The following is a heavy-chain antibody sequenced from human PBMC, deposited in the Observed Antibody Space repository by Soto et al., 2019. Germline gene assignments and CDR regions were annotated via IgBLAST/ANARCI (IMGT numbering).Heavy chain of an antibody. J-gene: IGHJ4*02. CDR2: ISAYNSNT. V-gene: IGHV1-18*01. D-gene: IGHD6-6*01. CDR3: ARGSYPEYSSSWDNYYFDY. Sequence: GASVKVSCKASGYTFTSYGISWVRQAPGQGLEWMGWISAYNSNTNYAQKLQGRVTMTTDTSTSTAYMELRSLRSDDTAVYYCARGSYPEYSSSWDNYYFDYWGQGTLVTVSS. CDR1: GYTFTSYG.